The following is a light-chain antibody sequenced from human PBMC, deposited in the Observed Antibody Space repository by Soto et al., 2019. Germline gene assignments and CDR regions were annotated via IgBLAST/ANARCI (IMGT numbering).Light chain of an antibody. V-gene: IGKV3-15*01. CDR3: QQYNDWPPA. CDR1: ESVSTN. Sequence: EIGMRQSPATLSLAPGERVTLSCRASESVSTNLAWYQQKAGQAPRLLIYGASTRATGIPARFRGSGSGTEFTLTIDSLQSEDFAVYYCQQYNDWPPAFGGGTKVDIK. J-gene: IGKJ4*01. CDR2: GAS.